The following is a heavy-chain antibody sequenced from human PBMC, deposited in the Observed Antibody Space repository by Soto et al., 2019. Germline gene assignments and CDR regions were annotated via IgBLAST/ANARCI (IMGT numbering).Heavy chain of an antibody. CDR3: ARGGLAYSESAY. CDR2: TNEDGSEK. J-gene: IGHJ4*02. CDR1: GFTFSNYW. Sequence: EVQLVESGGALVQPGGSLRLSCVASGFTFSNYWMSWVRQAPGKGLEWVANTNEDGSEKFWVDSLKGRFTISRDNAKNSLYLQMNSLRAEDTAVYFCARGGLAYSESAYWGQGTLVTVSS. V-gene: IGHV3-7*01. D-gene: IGHD4-4*01.